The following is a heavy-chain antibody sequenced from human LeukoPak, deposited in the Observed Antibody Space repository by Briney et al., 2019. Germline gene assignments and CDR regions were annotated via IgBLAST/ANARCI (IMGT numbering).Heavy chain of an antibody. CDR2: IYYSGST. CDR3: ARQAPFDY. J-gene: IGHJ4*02. Sequence: SETLSLTCTVSGGSISSSSYYWGWIRQPPGKGLEWIGSIYYSGSTYYNPSLKSRVTISVDTSKNQFSLKLSSVTAADTAVYYCARQAPFDYWGQGTLVTVSS. V-gene: IGHV4-39*01. CDR1: GGSISSSSYY.